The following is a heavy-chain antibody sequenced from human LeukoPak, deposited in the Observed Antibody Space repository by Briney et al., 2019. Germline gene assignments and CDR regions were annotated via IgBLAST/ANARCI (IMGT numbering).Heavy chain of an antibody. J-gene: IGHJ5*02. V-gene: IGHV4-34*01. Sequence: GSLRLSCAASGFTFSNYWMSWVRQPPGKGLEWIGEINHSGSTNYNPSLKSRVTISVDTSKNQFSLKLSSVTAADTAVYYCARRRYCSSTSCSLWWFDPWGQGTLVTVSS. CDR2: INHSGST. CDR1: GFTFSNYW. D-gene: IGHD2-2*01. CDR3: ARRRYCSSTSCSLWWFDP.